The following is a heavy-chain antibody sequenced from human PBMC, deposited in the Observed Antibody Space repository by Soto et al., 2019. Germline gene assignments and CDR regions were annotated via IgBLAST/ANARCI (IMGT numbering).Heavy chain of an antibody. CDR1: GFTFSSYA. CDR3: AKGLGIAAAGIGAFDI. D-gene: IGHD6-13*01. Sequence: GGSLRLSCAASGFTFSSYAMSWVRQAPGKGLEWVSAISGSGGSTYYADSVKGRFTISRDNSKNTLYLQMNSLRAEDTAVYYCAKGLGIAAAGIGAFDIWGQGTMVTVSS. J-gene: IGHJ3*02. CDR2: ISGSGGST. V-gene: IGHV3-23*01.